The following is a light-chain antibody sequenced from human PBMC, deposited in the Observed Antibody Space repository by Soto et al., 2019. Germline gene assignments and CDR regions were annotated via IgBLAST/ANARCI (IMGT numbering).Light chain of an antibody. Sequence: EIVLTQSPGTLSLSPGERATLSCRASQSVSSNLAWYQQKPGQAPRLLIYGASTRATGIPARFSGSGSGTEFTLTISSLQSEDFAVYYCQQYGSSPPYTFGQGTKVDIK. CDR3: QQYGSSPPYT. V-gene: IGKV3-15*01. CDR2: GAS. CDR1: QSVSSN. J-gene: IGKJ2*01.